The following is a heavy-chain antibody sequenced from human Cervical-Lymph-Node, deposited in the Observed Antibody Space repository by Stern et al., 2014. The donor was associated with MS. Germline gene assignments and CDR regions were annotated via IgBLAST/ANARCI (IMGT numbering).Heavy chain of an antibody. Sequence: EVQLVESGGGVIQPGGSLRLSCTASGFTVSRDYMTWVRQAPGKGREWVSLITNVGSTFYTDSVKGRFTISRDDSNNTVYLHMTSLRAEDTAMYYCARDTSSPERSDWWGQGTLVTVSS. CDR3: ARDTSSPERSDW. CDR2: ITNVGST. D-gene: IGHD1-1*01. V-gene: IGHV3-53*01. CDR1: GFTVSRDY. J-gene: IGHJ4*02.